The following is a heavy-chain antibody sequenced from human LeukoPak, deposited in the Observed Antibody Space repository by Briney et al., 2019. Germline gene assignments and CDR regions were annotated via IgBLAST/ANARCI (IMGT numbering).Heavy chain of an antibody. J-gene: IGHJ2*01. Sequence: PSETLSLTCTVSGGSLGSYYWSWIRQPAGKGLEWIGRIYNGGSTDFNPSLKSRVAMSQDTSTNHFSLKLNSVTAADTATYYCARHTGVFGASSGAFDFWGRGTLVTVSS. CDR3: ARHTGVFGASSGAFDF. V-gene: IGHV4-4*07. CDR2: IYNGGST. D-gene: IGHD3-3*01. CDR1: GGSLGSYY.